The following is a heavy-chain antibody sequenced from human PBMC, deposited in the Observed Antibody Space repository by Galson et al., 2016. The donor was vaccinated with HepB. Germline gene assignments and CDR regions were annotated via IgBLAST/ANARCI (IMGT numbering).Heavy chain of an antibody. Sequence: MNWVRQAPGKGLEWVSALIATSGRTYYADSVKDRFTISRDISKNTLSLHMTSLRVEDTAVYYCAKVGDSSWFDSWGQGTLVTVSS. J-gene: IGHJ5*01. CDR2: LIATSGRT. V-gene: IGHV3-23*01. D-gene: IGHD6-13*01. CDR3: AKVGDSSWFDS.